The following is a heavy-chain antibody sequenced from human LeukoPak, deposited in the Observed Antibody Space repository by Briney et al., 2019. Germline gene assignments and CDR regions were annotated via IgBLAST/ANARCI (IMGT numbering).Heavy chain of an antibody. J-gene: IGHJ4*02. V-gene: IGHV1-69*15. Sequence: ASVKVSCKASGGTFSSYAISWVRQAPGQGLEWMGRIIPIFGTANYAQKFQGRVTITADESTSTAYMELSSLRSEDTAVYYCASGRAVAGREEGFDYWGQGTLVTVSS. CDR1: GGTFSSYA. CDR2: IIPIFGTA. CDR3: ASGRAVAGREEGFDY. D-gene: IGHD6-19*01.